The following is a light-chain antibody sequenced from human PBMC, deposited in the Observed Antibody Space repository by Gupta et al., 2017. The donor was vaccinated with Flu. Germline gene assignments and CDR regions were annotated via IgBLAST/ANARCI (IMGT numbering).Light chain of an antibody. CDR1: QSVSSSY. Sequence: EIVLTQSPGTLSLSPGERATLSCRASQSVSSSYLAWYQQKPGQAPRLLIYGASSRATGIPDRFSGSGSGTDFTLTISRLESEDFAVYYCQLYGSSPRTFGQGTKVEIK. V-gene: IGKV3-20*01. CDR2: GAS. CDR3: QLYGSSPRT. J-gene: IGKJ1*01.